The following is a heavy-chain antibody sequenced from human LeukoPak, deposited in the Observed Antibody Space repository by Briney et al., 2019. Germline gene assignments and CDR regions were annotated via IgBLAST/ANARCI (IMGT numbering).Heavy chain of an antibody. CDR3: AKDDDYVEYGYYFDF. CDR1: GFTFSSYA. Sequence: GGSLRLSCAASGFTFSSYAMSWVRQAPGKGLEWVSAIGGRGTITYYADSVKGRFTISKDNSKNTLYLQMNSLRAEETAVYYCAKDDDYVEYGYYFDFWGQGTLVTVSS. CDR2: IGGRGTIT. D-gene: IGHD4-17*01. V-gene: IGHV3-23*01. J-gene: IGHJ4*02.